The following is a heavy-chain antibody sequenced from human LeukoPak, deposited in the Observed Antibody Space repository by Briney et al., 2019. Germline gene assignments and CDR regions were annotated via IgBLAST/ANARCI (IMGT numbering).Heavy chain of an antibody. CDR1: GYSLGKNYY. J-gene: IGHJ4*02. Sequence: SETLSLTCAVSGYSLGKNYYWGWIRQSPGKGLEWIGRVYGRASTSYNPSLMNRVTMSVDTSKNHFSLQLTSVTAADTAVYYCARYDSRGSASTKFDYWGPGIQVTVSS. CDR2: VYGRAST. CDR3: ARYDSRGSASTKFDY. V-gene: IGHV4-38-2*01. D-gene: IGHD3-3*01.